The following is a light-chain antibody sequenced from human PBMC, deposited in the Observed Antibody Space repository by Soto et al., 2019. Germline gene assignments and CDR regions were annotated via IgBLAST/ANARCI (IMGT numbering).Light chain of an antibody. V-gene: IGLV2-14*01. CDR1: SSDVGGYNY. J-gene: IGLJ1*01. CDR3: SSYTSSITRV. Sequence: QSVLTQPASVSGSPGQSITISCTGTSSDVGGYNYVSWYQQHPGTAPKLMIYNVSNRPSGVSNRFSGSKSGNSASLTISGLQAEDEADYYCSSYTSSITRVFGTGTKLTVL. CDR2: NVS.